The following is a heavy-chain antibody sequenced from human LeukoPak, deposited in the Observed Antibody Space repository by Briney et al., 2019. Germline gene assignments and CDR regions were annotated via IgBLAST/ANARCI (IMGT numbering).Heavy chain of an antibody. V-gene: IGHV3-9*01. J-gene: IGHJ4*02. CDR2: ISWNSGTI. CDR3: AKGFSSSWYPPGY. D-gene: IGHD6-13*01. CDR1: GLTFADYA. Sequence: GGSLRLSCAASGLTFADYAMHWVRQAPGKGLEWVSGISWNSGTIAYADSVKGRFTISRDNSKNTLYLQMNSLRAEDTAVYYCAKGFSSSWYPPGYWGQGTLVTVSS.